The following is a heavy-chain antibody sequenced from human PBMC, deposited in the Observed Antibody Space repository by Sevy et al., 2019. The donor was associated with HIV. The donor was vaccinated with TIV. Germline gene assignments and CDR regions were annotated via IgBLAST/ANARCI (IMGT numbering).Heavy chain of an antibody. CDR2: ISYDGSNK. D-gene: IGHD5-18*01. J-gene: IGHJ4*02. CDR3: AKDTDSYGYSYYFDY. CDR1: GFTFSSYG. Sequence: GGSLRLSCAASGFTFSSYGMHWVRQAPGKGLEWVAVISYDGSNKYYADSVKGRFTISRDNSKNTRYLQMNSLRAEDTAVYYCAKDTDSYGYSYYFDYWGQGTLVTVSS. V-gene: IGHV3-30*18.